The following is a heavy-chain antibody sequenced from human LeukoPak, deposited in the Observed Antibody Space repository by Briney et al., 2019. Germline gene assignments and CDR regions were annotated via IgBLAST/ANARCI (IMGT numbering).Heavy chain of an antibody. Sequence: SETLSLTCAVYGGTFSGYYWSWIRQPPWKGLEWIGEINHSGSTNYNPSLKSRVTISVDTSKNQFSLKLSSVTAADTAVYYCARAVVVVTAPIPYYFDYWGQGTLVTVSS. CDR2: INHSGST. J-gene: IGHJ4*02. CDR1: GGTFSGYY. V-gene: IGHV4-34*01. D-gene: IGHD2-21*02. CDR3: ARAVVVVTAPIPYYFDY.